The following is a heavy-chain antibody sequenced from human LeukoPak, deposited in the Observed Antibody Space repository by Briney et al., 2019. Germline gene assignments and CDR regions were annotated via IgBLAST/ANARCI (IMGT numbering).Heavy chain of an antibody. Sequence: SETLSLTCTVSGGSISSSSYYWGWIRQPPGKGLEWIGSIYYSGSTYYNPSLKSRVTISVDTSKNQFSLKLSSVTAADTAVYYCASGTYYYGSGSYSYYYYYYMDVWGKGTTVTISS. CDR3: ASGTYYYGSGSYSYYYYYYMDV. D-gene: IGHD3-10*01. CDR2: IYYSGST. V-gene: IGHV4-39*01. CDR1: GGSISSSSYY. J-gene: IGHJ6*03.